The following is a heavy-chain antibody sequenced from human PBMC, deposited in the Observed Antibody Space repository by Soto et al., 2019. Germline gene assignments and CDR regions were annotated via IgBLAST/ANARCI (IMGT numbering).Heavy chain of an antibody. V-gene: IGHV3-30-3*01. CDR3: ARDPLYSSSWFDY. D-gene: IGHD6-13*01. CDR2: IPYDGSNK. CDR1: GFTFSSYA. J-gene: IGHJ4*02. Sequence: QVQLVESGGGVVQPGRSLRLSCAASGFTFSSYAMHWVRQAPGKGLEWVAVIPYDGSNKYYADSVKGRFTISRDNSKNTLYRQMNSLRAEDTAVYYCARDPLYSSSWFDYWGKGTLVTVSS.